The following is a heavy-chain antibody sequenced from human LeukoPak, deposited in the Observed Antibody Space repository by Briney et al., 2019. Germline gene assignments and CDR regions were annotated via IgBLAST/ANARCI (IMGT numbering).Heavy chain of an antibody. CDR3: ARDRSTLTGYYRGWFDP. Sequence: GGSLRLSCAASGFTFSRYWMHWVRQAPGKGLGWVSAISGSGGSTYYADSVKGRFTISRDNSKNTLYLQMNSLRAEDTAVYYCARDRSTLTGYYRGWFDPWGQGTLVTVSS. V-gene: IGHV3-23*01. CDR2: ISGSGGST. D-gene: IGHD3-9*01. J-gene: IGHJ5*02. CDR1: GFTFSRYW.